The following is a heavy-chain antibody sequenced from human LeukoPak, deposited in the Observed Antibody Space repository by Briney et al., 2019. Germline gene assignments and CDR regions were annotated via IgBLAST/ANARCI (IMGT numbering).Heavy chain of an antibody. D-gene: IGHD6-13*01. CDR2: ISSSGNTM. V-gene: IGHV3-48*03. CDR1: GFPFSNYE. CDR3: ATCPPCSWYYFDF. Sequence: PGGSLRLSCAASGFPFSNYEMNWVRQSPEKGLEWLSYISSSGNTMYYADSVKGRFTISRDNAKNSLYLQMNSLRAEDTAVYYCATCPPCSWYYFDFWGQGALVTVSS. J-gene: IGHJ4*02.